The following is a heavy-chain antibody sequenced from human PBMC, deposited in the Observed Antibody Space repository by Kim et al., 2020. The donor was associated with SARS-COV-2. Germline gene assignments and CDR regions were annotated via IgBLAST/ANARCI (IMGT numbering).Heavy chain of an antibody. CDR3: ARDQPYSDFWSAPPGYGMDV. J-gene: IGHJ6*02. CDR2: INPSGGST. Sequence: ASVKVSCKASGYTFTSYYMHWVRQAPGQGLEWMGIINPSGGSTSYAQKFQGRVTMTRDTSTSTVYMELSSLRSEDTAVYYCARDQPYSDFWSAPPGYGMDVWGQGTTVTVSS. V-gene: IGHV1-46*01. D-gene: IGHD3-3*01. CDR1: GYTFTSYY.